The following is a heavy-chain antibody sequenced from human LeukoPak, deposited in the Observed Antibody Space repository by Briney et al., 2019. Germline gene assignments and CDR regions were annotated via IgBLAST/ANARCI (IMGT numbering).Heavy chain of an antibody. CDR1: GFTVRRNV. J-gene: IGHJ6*03. CDR2: IYSDDRA. Sequence: QTGGALRLSCVASGFTVRRNVMRWVRQAPAKGLEWVSLIYSDDRAFYADSVKGRFTICRNNSKNMLSLQMSSLKPEDTAIYYCARDLAGFQEPRYYYYMDVWGKGPTVPVSS. D-gene: IGHD1-14*01. V-gene: IGHV3-66*02. CDR3: ARDLAGFQEPRYYYYMDV.